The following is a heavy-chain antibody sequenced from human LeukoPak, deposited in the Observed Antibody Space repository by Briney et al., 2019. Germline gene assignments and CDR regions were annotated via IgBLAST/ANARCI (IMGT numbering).Heavy chain of an antibody. J-gene: IGHJ6*03. CDR1: GFTFSSYG. D-gene: IGHD1-26*01. CDR3: AKGGSGSYYIYYYYYMDV. V-gene: IGHV3-30*02. Sequence: GGSLRLSCAASGFTFSSYGMHWVRQAPGKGLDWVAFIHHDGSNKYYADSVRGRFTIPRDNSKNTLYLQMNSLRAEDTAVYYCAKGGSGSYYIYYYYYMDVWGKGTTVTVSS. CDR2: IHHDGSNK.